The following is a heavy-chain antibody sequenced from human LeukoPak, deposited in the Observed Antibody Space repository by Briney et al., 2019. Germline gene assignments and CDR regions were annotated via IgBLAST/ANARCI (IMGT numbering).Heavy chain of an antibody. CDR3: ASLNIYTSAFDF. Sequence: SETLSLTCAVYGGSFSGYYWSWIRQPAGKGLEWIGRIYTSGSTNYNPSLKSRVTMSVDTSKNQFSLKLSSVTAADTAVYYCASLNIYTSAFDFWGQGTLVTVSS. CDR2: IYTSGST. CDR1: GGSFSGYY. J-gene: IGHJ5*01. V-gene: IGHV4-59*10. D-gene: IGHD6-19*01.